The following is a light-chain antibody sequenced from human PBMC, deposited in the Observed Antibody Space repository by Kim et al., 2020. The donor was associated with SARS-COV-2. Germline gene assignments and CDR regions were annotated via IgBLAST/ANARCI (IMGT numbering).Light chain of an antibody. CDR3: QQYKSYSGT. CDR2: KTS. V-gene: IGKV1-5*03. J-gene: IGKJ1*01. CDR1: QSITSW. Sequence: DIQMTQSPSTLSASVGDTVTITCRASQSITSWLAWYQQKPGKAPNLLIYKTSTLESGVPSRFSGSGSGTEFTLTISSLQPDDFATYYCQQYKSYSGTFGQGTKVDIK.